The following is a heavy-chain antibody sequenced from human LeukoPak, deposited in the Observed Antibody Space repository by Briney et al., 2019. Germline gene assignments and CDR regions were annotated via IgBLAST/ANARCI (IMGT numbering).Heavy chain of an antibody. Sequence: GGSLRLSCAASGFTFSSYGMHWVRQAPGKGLEWVAVIWYDGSNEYYADSVKGRFTISRDNSKNTLYLQMNSLRAEDTAVYYCARGQQLVPFDYWGQGTLVTVSS. CDR1: GFTFSSYG. CDR3: ARGQQLVPFDY. CDR2: IWYDGSNE. V-gene: IGHV3-33*01. D-gene: IGHD6-13*01. J-gene: IGHJ4*02.